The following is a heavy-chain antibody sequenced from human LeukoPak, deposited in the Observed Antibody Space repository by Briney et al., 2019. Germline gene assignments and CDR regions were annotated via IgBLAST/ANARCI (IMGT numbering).Heavy chain of an antibody. Sequence: GGSLRLSCAASGFTFSDYSMNWVRQATGKGLEWVSYISSIGATIYYADSVKGRFTISRDNAKNSLFLQMNSLRAEDTAVYYCARRWYFDLWGRGTLVTVSS. CDR3: ARRWYFDL. V-gene: IGHV3-48*01. CDR2: ISSIGATI. CDR1: GFTFSDYS. J-gene: IGHJ2*01.